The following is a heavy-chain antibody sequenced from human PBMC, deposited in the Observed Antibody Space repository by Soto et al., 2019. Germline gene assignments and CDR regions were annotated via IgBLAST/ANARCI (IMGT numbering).Heavy chain of an antibody. CDR1: GYTFTAYG. J-gene: IGHJ4*02. CDR3: ARELNTESSAYYSFAF. V-gene: IGHV1-18*01. D-gene: IGHD3-22*01. Sequence: QVQMVQSGPEVKMPGASVKVSCKTSGYTFTAYGLDWLRQAPGQRPEWMGWVSTNDDRTNYARKFQGRVTMTTDRSTTTTSMALRSLGTYDTAVYYCARELNTESSAYYSFAFWGQGTLVTVSS. CDR2: VSTNDDRT.